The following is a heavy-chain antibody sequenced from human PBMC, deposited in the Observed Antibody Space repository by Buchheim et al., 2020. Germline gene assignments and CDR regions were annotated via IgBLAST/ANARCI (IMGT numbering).Heavy chain of an antibody. V-gene: IGHV1-69*06. J-gene: IGHJ4*02. CDR1: RGTFDNYP. D-gene: IGHD6-25*01. CDR3: ARADSSASSDYFDH. CDR2: ILPVVGTA. Sequence: VHLVQSGAEVKKPGSSLKVSCKASRGTFDNYPITWVRQAPGQGLEWMGGILPVVGTANYAQKFQGRVTITADISTSTVYMDLRSLRSEDTAVYYCARADSSASSDYFDHWGQGTL.